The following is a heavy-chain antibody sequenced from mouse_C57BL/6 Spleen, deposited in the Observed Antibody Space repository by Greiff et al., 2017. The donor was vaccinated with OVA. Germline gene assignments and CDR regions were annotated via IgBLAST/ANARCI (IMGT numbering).Heavy chain of an antibody. CDR1: GFSFNTYA. CDR2: IRSKSNNYAT. V-gene: IGHV10-1*01. D-gene: IGHD4-1*02. Sequence: DVQLVESGGGLVQPKGSLKLSCAASGFSFNTYAMNWVRQAPGKGLEWVARIRSKSNNYATYYADSVKDRFTISRDDSESMLYLQMNNLKTEDTAMYYCVRPLNWDDYAMDYWGQGTSVTVSS. J-gene: IGHJ4*01. CDR3: VRPLNWDDYAMDY.